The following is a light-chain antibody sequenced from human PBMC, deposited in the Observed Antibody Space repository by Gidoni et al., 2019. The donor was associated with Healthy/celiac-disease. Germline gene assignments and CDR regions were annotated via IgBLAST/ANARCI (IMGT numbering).Light chain of an antibody. CDR2: DAS. CDR1: QSVSSY. Sequence: EIVLTQSPATLSLSPGESATLSCRASQSVSSYLAWYQQQPGQAPRLLIYDASSRATGIPARFSGRGAGTDFTLTISRREPEDFAVYYCQQRSNWSWTFGQGTKVEIK. V-gene: IGKV3-11*01. J-gene: IGKJ1*01. CDR3: QQRSNWSWT.